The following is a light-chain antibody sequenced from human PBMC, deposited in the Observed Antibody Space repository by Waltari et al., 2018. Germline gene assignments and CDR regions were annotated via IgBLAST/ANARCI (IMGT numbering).Light chain of an antibody. CDR2: DAS. Sequence: EIVLTQSPGTLSLSPGERATLACRASQSVGRSLAWYQHKPGQAPRLLIYDASRRATGIPDRFSGSGSGTDFSLTISRLEPEDFAVYYCQHYVRLPATFGQGTKVEI. V-gene: IGKV3-20*01. CDR3: QHYVRLPAT. J-gene: IGKJ1*01. CDR1: QSVGRS.